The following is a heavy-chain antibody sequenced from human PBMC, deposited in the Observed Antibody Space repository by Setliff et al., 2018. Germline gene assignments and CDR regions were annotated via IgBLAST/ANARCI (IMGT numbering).Heavy chain of an antibody. CDR1: GDSISNDYW. V-gene: IGHV4-4*02. D-gene: IGHD5-12*01. Sequence: SETLSLTCAVSGDSISNDYWWSWVRQPPERELEWIGEINQSGTTNYSPSLRSRLTISVDTSKNQFSLMLTSVTAADTAIYYCARGGTFRYFDFWGQGAPVTVSS. CDR2: INQSGTT. CDR3: ARGGTFRYFDF. J-gene: IGHJ4*02.